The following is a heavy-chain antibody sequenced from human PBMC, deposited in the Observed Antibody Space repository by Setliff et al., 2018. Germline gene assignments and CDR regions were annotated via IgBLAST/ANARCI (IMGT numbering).Heavy chain of an antibody. CDR2: IRDTGTTV. V-gene: IGHV3-48*01. CDR1: GLTFSTYR. Sequence: PGGSLRLSCAASGLTFSTYRMHWVRQAPGKGLEWVSHIRDTGTTVHYADSVKGRFTISRDNAKNSLYLQMNSLRAEDTAVYYCVRDDVRGYYMDVWGKGTTVTVSS. CDR3: VRDDVRGYYMDV. J-gene: IGHJ6*03.